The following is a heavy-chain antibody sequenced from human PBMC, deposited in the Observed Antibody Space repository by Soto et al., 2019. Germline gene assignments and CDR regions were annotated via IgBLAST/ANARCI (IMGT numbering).Heavy chain of an antibody. CDR3: ARDGSSSYYYYYGMDV. Sequence: QVQLVQSGAEVKKPGASVKVSCKASGYTFTSYGISWVRQAPGQGLEWMGWISAYNGNTNYAQKHQGRVTRTTDTSTSTAYMELRSLRSDDTAVYYCARDGSSSYYYYYGMDVWGQGTTVTVSS. J-gene: IGHJ6*02. CDR1: GYTFTSYG. CDR2: ISAYNGNT. D-gene: IGHD6-6*01. V-gene: IGHV1-18*04.